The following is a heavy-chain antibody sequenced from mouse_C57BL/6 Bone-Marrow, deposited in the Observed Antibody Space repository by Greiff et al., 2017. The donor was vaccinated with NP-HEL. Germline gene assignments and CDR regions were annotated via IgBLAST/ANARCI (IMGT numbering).Heavy chain of an antibody. CDR2: INYDGSST. Sequence: EVKLMESEGGLVQPGSSMKLSCTASGFTFSDYYMAWVRQVPEKGLEWVANINYDGSSTYYLDSLKSRFIISRDNAKNILYLQMSSLKSEDTATYYCARDGSGYGAMDYWGQGTSVTVSS. CDR1: GFTFSDYY. CDR3: ARDGSGYGAMDY. V-gene: IGHV5-16*01. D-gene: IGHD3-2*02. J-gene: IGHJ4*01.